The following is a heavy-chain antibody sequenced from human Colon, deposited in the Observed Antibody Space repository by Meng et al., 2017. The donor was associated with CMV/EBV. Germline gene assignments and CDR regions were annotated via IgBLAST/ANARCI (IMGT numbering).Heavy chain of an antibody. Sequence: LETLSLTCAVSGGSISSYWWSWIRQSPGKGLEWIGHIYHSGSTIYNPSLKSRVTISLDTSKNQFSLKLSSVTAADTAVYYCAREMTAIWNWLDSWGQGTLVTVSS. CDR3: AREMTAIWNWLDS. V-gene: IGHV4-59*01. J-gene: IGHJ5*01. D-gene: IGHD2-21*02. CDR2: IYHSGST. CDR1: GGSISSYW.